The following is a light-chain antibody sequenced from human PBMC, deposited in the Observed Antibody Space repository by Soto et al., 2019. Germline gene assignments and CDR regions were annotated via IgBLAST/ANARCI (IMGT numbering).Light chain of an antibody. Sequence: QSVLTQPASVSGSPGQSITISCTGTSSDVGGSKYVSWYQQCPGRAPKLVIYEVSNRPSGVSTRFSGSKSGNTAFLTISGLQAEDEADYYCTSYMGDNTLVFGGGTKVTVL. J-gene: IGLJ2*01. CDR3: TSYMGDNTLV. CDR2: EVS. CDR1: SSDVGGSKY. V-gene: IGLV2-14*01.